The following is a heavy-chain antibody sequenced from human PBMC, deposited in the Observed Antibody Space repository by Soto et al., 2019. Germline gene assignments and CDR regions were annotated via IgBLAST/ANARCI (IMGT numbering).Heavy chain of an antibody. V-gene: IGHV4-59*01. J-gene: IGHJ4*02. CDR1: GGSISSYY. CDR3: ARGGRIVVAPFDY. Sequence: PSETLSLTCTVSGGSISSYYWSWIRQPPGKGLEWIGYIYYSGSTNYNPSLKSRVTISVDTSKNQFSLKLSSVTAADTAVYYCARGGRIVVAPFDYWGQGTLVTVS. CDR2: IYYSGST. D-gene: IGHD2-2*01.